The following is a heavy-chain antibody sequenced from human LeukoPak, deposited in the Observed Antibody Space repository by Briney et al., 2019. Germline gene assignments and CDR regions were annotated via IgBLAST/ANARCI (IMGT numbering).Heavy chain of an antibody. Sequence: ASVKVSCKASGYTFTGYYMHWVRQAPGQGLEWMGWINPNSGGTNYAQKFQGRVTMTRDTSISTAYMELSRLRSDDTAVYYCPRRSYFVSPDDYWGQGTLVTVSS. CDR3: PRRSYFVSPDDY. CDR2: INPNSGGT. D-gene: IGHD3-10*01. V-gene: IGHV1-2*02. J-gene: IGHJ4*02. CDR1: GYTFTGYY.